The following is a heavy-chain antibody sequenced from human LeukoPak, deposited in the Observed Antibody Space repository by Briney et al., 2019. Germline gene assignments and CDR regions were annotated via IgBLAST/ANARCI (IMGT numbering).Heavy chain of an antibody. Sequence: SETLSLTCTVSGGSISSTSYYWGWIRQPPGKGLEWIGSIYYTGSTYYNPSLNTRVTMSVDMSKNQFSLKLSSVTAADTAVYYCARRLEVTEHFDYWGQGTLVTVSS. D-gene: IGHD2-21*02. V-gene: IGHV4-39*01. J-gene: IGHJ4*02. CDR1: GGSISSTSYY. CDR3: ARRLEVTEHFDY. CDR2: IYYTGST.